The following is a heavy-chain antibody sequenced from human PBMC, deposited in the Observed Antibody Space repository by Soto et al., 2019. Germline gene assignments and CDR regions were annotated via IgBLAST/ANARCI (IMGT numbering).Heavy chain of an antibody. CDR2: IIPILGIA. J-gene: IGHJ6*02. CDR1: GGTFSSYT. CDR3: ARVDSDCSSTSCQDYYYGMDV. Sequence: VASVKVSCKASGGTFSSYTISWVRQAPGQGLEWMGRIIPILGIANYAQKFQGRVTITADKSTSTAYMELSSLRSEDTAVYYCARVDSDCSSTSCQDYYYGMDVWGQGTTVTVSS. V-gene: IGHV1-69*02. D-gene: IGHD2-2*01.